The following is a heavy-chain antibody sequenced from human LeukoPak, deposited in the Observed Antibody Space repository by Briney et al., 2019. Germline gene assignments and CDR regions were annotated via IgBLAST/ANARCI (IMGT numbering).Heavy chain of an antibody. CDR3: ASQGYSSSSVVPYWFDP. CDR1: GGSISSSSYY. D-gene: IGHD6-6*01. CDR2: IYYSGST. J-gene: IGHJ5*02. Sequence: PSETLSLTCTVSGGSISSSSYYWGWIRQPPGKGLEWIGSIYYSGSTYYNPSLKSRVTISVDTTKHQFSLKLSSVTPADTAVYHCASQGYSSSSVVPYWFDPWGQGTLVTVSS. V-gene: IGHV4-39*01.